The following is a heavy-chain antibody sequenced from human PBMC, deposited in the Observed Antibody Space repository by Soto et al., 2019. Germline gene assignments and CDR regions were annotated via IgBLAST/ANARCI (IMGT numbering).Heavy chain of an antibody. CDR2: IYYSGST. D-gene: IGHD3-16*01. CDR1: GGSISSYY. CDR3: ARDRVARNGGYWYYGMDV. Sequence: AETLSLSCTVSGGSISSYYWSWIRQPPGKGLEWIGYIYYSGSTNYNPSLKSRVTISVDTSKNQFSLKLSSVTAADTAVYYCARDRVARNGGYWYYGMDVWGQGTTVTVSS. V-gene: IGHV4-59*01. J-gene: IGHJ6*02.